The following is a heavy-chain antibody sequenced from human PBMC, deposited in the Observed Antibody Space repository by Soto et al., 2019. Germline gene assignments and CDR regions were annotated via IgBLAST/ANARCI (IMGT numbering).Heavy chain of an antibody. J-gene: IGHJ4*02. D-gene: IGHD1-26*01. CDR1: GFTFSSYA. V-gene: IGHV3-30-3*01. CDR3: ARAPGVGATLRFDY. CDR2: ISYDGSNK. Sequence: HPGGSLRLSCAASGFTFSSYAMHWVRQAPGKGLEWVAVISYDGSNKYYADSVKGRFTISRDNSKNTLYLQMNSLRAEDTAVYYCARAPGVGATLRFDYWGQGTLVTVSS.